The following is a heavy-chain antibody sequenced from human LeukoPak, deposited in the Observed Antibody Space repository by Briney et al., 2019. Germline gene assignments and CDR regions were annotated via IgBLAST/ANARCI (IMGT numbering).Heavy chain of an antibody. D-gene: IGHD5-12*01. Sequence: GGSLRLSCAASGFPFSSYGMNWVRQAPGKGLEWVSYISSSSSTIYYADSVKGRFTISRDNSKNTLYLQMNSLRAEDTAVYYCAKDLSWHSSSDYDFDYWGQGTLVTVSS. V-gene: IGHV3-48*01. CDR2: ISSSSSTI. CDR3: AKDLSWHSSSDYDFDY. CDR1: GFPFSSYG. J-gene: IGHJ4*02.